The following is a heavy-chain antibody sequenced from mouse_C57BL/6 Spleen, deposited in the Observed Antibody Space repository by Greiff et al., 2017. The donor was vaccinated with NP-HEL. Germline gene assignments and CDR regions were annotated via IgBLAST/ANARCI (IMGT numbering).Heavy chain of an antibody. CDR1: GYTFTSYG. D-gene: IGHD2-5*01. CDR2: IYPRSGNT. Sequence: QVQLQQSGAELARPGASVKLSCKASGYTFTSYGISWVKQRTGQGLEWIGEIYPRSGNTYYNEKFKGKATLTADKSSSTAYMELRSLTSEDSAVYFCARSNHSKRIYYAMDYWGQGTSVTVSS. V-gene: IGHV1-81*01. CDR3: ARSNHSKRIYYAMDY. J-gene: IGHJ4*01.